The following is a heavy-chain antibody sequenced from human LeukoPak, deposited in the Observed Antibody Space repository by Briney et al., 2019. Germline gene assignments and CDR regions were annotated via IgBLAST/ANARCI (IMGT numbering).Heavy chain of an antibody. J-gene: IGHJ3*02. CDR3: ARDRGGYCSSTSCHGDAFDI. V-gene: IGHV1-2*02. CDR2: INPISGGT. CDR1: GYTFTGYY. D-gene: IGHD2-2*01. Sequence: ASVKVSCKASGYTFTGYYMHWVRQALGQGLEWMGWINPISGGTNYAQKFQGRVTMTRDTSISTAYMELSRLRSDDTAVYYCARDRGGYCSSTSCHGDAFDIWGQGTMVTVSS.